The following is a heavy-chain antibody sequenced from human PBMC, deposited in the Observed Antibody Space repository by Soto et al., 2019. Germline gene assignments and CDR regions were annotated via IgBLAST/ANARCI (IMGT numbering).Heavy chain of an antibody. V-gene: IGHV3-30*18. Sequence: QVQLVESGGGVVQPGRSLRLSCAASGFTFSNYGMHWVRQAPGKGLQWVAVISYDGIKKYYADSVKGRFTISRDNSKNTLYLQMNSLRAEDTAVYYCAKDIALVRGVIIDIDVWGQGTKVTVSS. D-gene: IGHD3-10*01. CDR3: AKDIALVRGVIIDIDV. CDR1: GFTFSNYG. J-gene: IGHJ6*02. CDR2: ISYDGIKK.